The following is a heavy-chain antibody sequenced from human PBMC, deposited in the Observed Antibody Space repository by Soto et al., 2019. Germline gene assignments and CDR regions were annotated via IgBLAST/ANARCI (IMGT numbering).Heavy chain of an antibody. V-gene: IGHV4-59*01. J-gene: IGHJ6*02. CDR2: IYYSGST. CDR3: ARVGCSSTSCYGDYYYYGMDV. Sequence: LSLTCTVSGGSISSYYWSWIRQPPGKGLEWIGYIYYSGSTNYNPSLKSRVTISVDTSKNQFSLKLSSVTAADTAVYYCARVGCSSTSCYGDYYYYGMDVWGQGTTVTVSS. D-gene: IGHD2-2*01. CDR1: GGSISSYY.